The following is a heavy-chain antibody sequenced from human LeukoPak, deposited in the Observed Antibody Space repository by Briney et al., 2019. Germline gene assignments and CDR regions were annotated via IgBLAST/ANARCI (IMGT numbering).Heavy chain of an antibody. Sequence: GASVKVSCKATGYTFTSYYMHWVRQAPGQGLEWMGIINPSGGSTSYAQKFQGRVTMTRDMSTSTVYMELSSLRSEDTAVYYCARDPRYCSGARDCRQFDYWGQGTLITVSS. CDR1: GYTFTSYY. CDR3: ARDPRYCSGARDCRQFDY. CDR2: INPSGGST. V-gene: IGHV1-46*01. J-gene: IGHJ4*02. D-gene: IGHD2-15*01.